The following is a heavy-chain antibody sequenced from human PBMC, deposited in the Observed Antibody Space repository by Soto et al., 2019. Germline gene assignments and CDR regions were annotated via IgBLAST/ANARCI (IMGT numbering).Heavy chain of an antibody. J-gene: IGHJ4*02. Sequence: SETLSLTCAVFGGSFSGYYWNWIRQPPGKGLEWIGEINHSGSTNYNPSLKSRITVNADTSKNQVSLQLDSVTPDDTAVYYCARLIGNSWLDYWGQGTPVTVSS. V-gene: IGHV4-34*01. CDR2: INHSGST. D-gene: IGHD6-13*01. CDR3: ARLIGNSWLDY. CDR1: GGSFSGYY.